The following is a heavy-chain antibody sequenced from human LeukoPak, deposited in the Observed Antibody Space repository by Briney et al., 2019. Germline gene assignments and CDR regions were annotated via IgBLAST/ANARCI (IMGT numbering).Heavy chain of an antibody. J-gene: IGHJ4*02. D-gene: IGHD6-13*01. V-gene: IGHV4-59*08. CDR2: IYYSGST. Sequence: PSETLSLTCTVSGGSISSYYWSWIRQPPGKGLEWIGYIYYSGSTNYNPSLKSRVTISVDTSKNQFSPKLSSVTAADTAVYYCARAGIAAAGTDFDYWGQGTLVTVSS. CDR3: ARAGIAAAGTDFDY. CDR1: GGSISSYY.